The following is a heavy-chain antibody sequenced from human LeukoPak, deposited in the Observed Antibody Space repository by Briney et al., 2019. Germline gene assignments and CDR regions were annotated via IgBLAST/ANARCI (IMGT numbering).Heavy chain of an antibody. CDR3: ARDLEA. CDR1: GFTFDDYA. V-gene: IGHV3-43*02. Sequence: GGSLRLSCAASGFTFDDYAMHWVRQAPGKGLEWVSLISGDGGSTYYADSVKGRFTISRDNAKNSLYLQMNSLRAEDTAVYYCARDLEAWGQGTLVTVSS. CDR2: ISGDGGST. D-gene: IGHD1-1*01. J-gene: IGHJ5*02.